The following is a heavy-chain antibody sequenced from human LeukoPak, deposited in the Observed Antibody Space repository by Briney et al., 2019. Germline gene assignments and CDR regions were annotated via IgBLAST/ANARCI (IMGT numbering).Heavy chain of an antibody. CDR2: IRYDGSNK. CDR3: AKDGAAVAGKHYYYYMDV. J-gene: IGHJ6*03. CDR1: GFTFSSYG. D-gene: IGHD6-19*01. V-gene: IGHV3-30*02. Sequence: PGGSLRLSCAASGFTFSSYGMHWVRQAPGKGLEWVAFIRYDGSNKYYADSVKGRFTISRDNSKNTLYLQMNSLRAEDTAVYYCAKDGAAVAGKHYYYYMDVWGKGTTVTISS.